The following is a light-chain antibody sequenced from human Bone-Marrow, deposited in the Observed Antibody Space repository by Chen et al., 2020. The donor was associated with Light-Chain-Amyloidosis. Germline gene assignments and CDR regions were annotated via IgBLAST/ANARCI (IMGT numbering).Light chain of an antibody. Sequence: QSALTQPASVSGSPGQSITISCTGTSSDVGGDNHVSWYQQHPDKAPKLMIYEVTNRPSWVPDRFSGSKSDNMASLTISGLQTEDEAEYFCSSYTITNTLVFGSGTRVTVL. CDR1: SSDVGGDNH. CDR3: SSYTITNTLV. J-gene: IGLJ1*01. CDR2: EVT. V-gene: IGLV2-14*01.